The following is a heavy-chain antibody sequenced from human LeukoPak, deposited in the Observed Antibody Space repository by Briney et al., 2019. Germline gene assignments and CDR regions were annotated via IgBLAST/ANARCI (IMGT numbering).Heavy chain of an antibody. CDR2: IYHSGST. CDR3: QKTAYDILTGYYSPLDY. Sequence: SETLSLTCAVSGGSISSGGYSWSWIRQPPGKGLEWIGYIYHSGSTYYNPSLKSRDTISVDRSKNQFSLKLSSVTAADTVFFFRQKTAYDILTGYYSPLDYWGQGTLVTVSS. CDR1: GGSISSGGYS. V-gene: IGHV4-30-2*01. D-gene: IGHD3-9*01. J-gene: IGHJ4*02.